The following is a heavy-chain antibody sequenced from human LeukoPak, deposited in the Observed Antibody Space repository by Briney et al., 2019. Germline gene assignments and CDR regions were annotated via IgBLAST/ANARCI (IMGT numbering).Heavy chain of an antibody. D-gene: IGHD3-16*01. CDR2: INDNGAGT. CDR1: GFTFSSYA. V-gene: IGHV3-23*01. CDR3: AKGLRTGVGPYMGYHYYMDV. Sequence: GGSLRLSCAASGFTFSSYAMGWFRQAPGKGLKWVSTINDNGAGTYYADSVKGRFTISRDNSYNTVSLQMNSLRDEDTGVYFCAKGLRTGVGPYMGYHYYMDVWGKGATVTVSS. J-gene: IGHJ6*03.